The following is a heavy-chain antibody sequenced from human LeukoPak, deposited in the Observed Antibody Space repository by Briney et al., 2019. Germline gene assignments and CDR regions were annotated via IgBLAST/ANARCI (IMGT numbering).Heavy chain of an antibody. V-gene: IGHV4-34*01. CDR2: INHSGST. Sequence: PSETLPLTCAVYGGSFSGYYWSWIRQPPGKGLEWIGEINHSGSTNYNPSLKSRVTISVDTSKNQFSLKLSSVTAADTAVYYCARYVVVAAVYRYFDLWGRGTLATVSS. J-gene: IGHJ2*01. CDR1: GGSFSGYY. D-gene: IGHD2-15*01. CDR3: ARYVVVAAVYRYFDL.